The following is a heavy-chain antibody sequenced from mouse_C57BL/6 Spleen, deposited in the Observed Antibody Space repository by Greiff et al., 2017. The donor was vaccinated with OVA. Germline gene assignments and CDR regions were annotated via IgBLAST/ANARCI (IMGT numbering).Heavy chain of an antibody. CDR3: ARSYGSFDY. V-gene: IGHV1-69*01. CDR2: IDPSDSYT. D-gene: IGHD2-1*01. Sequence: QVQLQQPGAELVMPGASVKLSCKASGYTFTSYWMHWVKQRPGQGLEWIGEIDPSDSYTNYNQKFKGKSTLTVDKSSSTAYMQLSSLTSEDSAVYYCARSYGSFDYWGQGTTLTVSS. CDR1: GYTFTSYW. J-gene: IGHJ2*01.